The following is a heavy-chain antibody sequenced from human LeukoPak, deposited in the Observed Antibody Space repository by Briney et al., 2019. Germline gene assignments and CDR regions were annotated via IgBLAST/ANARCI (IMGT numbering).Heavy chain of an antibody. V-gene: IGHV4-59*01. CDR2: MSNTGIT. CDR1: GGSISSYF. Sequence: PSETLSLTCTVSGGSISSYFWNWLRQPPGQGLEWIGYMSNTGITKYNPSLKSRVTISADTSKNQFSQNLKSVTAADTAVYYCAKASVATAVLFDSWGQGTLVAVSS. D-gene: IGHD5-12*01. CDR3: AKASVATAVLFDS. J-gene: IGHJ4*02.